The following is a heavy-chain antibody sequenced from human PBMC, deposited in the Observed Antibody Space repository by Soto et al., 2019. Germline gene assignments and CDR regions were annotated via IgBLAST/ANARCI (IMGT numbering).Heavy chain of an antibody. V-gene: IGHV1-18*01. CDR2: IYVYNGNT. CDR3: TRAIAGGYGDNTLDY. Sequence: QVQLVQSGVEVKKPGASVRVSCTSSGYTFSTFGISWVRQAPGQGLEWMGWIYVYNGNTDYAEKFRGRVTMTADTSTRTAYMELRSLTSDDTAAYFCTRAIAGGYGDNTLDYWGQGTLVTVSS. J-gene: IGHJ4*02. CDR1: GYTFSTFG. D-gene: IGHD5-18*01.